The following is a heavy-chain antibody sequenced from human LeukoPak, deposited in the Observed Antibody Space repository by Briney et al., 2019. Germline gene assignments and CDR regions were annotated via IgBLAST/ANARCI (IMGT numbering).Heavy chain of an antibody. D-gene: IGHD3-22*01. Sequence: SETLSLTCTVSGGSISNYYWSWIRQPPGKELEGIGYISYSGSTNYNPSLTSRVTISVDTSKNQFSLNLSFVTAADTAVYYCARPSRTGSGWDAFDIWGQGAMVTVSS. CDR2: ISYSGST. CDR1: GGSISNYY. J-gene: IGHJ3*02. CDR3: ARPSRTGSGWDAFDI. V-gene: IGHV4-59*08.